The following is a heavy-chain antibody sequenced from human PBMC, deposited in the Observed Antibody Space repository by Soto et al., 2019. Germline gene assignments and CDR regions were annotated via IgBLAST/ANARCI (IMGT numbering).Heavy chain of an antibody. D-gene: IGHD3-10*01. CDR1: AISFNTYG. CDR3: AGQRSPEGWFDP. Sequence: GGSLRLSCAASAISFNTYGVTWVRQAPGKGLEWVSTVTVTGGSTYYADSVKGRFTISRDRSNYTVSLLLKSLRVEDTAIYYCAGQRSPEGWFDPWGQGTMVTVSP. V-gene: IGHV3-23*01. J-gene: IGHJ5*02. CDR2: VTVTGGST.